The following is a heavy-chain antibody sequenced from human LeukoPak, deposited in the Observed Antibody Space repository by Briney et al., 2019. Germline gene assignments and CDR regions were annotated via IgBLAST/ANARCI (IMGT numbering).Heavy chain of an antibody. CDR3: AKGVGYYDSGGFDY. D-gene: IGHD3-22*01. CDR1: GFTFSSYA. CDR2: ISGNGGST. J-gene: IGHJ4*02. V-gene: IGHV3-23*01. Sequence: PGGSLRLSCAASGFTFSSYAMSWVRPAPGKGLEWVSSISGNGGSTYYADCEKGRFTISRDNSKNTLYLQMNSLRAEDTAVYYCAKGVGYYDSGGFDYWGQGTLVTVSS.